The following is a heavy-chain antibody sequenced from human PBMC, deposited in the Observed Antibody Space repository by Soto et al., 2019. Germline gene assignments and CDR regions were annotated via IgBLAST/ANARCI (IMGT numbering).Heavy chain of an antibody. V-gene: IGHV3-23*01. Sequence: EVQLLESGGALVQPGGSLRLSCAASGFTFSNHAMNWVRQAPGKGLEWVSTISDSGSTYYADSVKGRFTISRDNSKNTLYLQMTRLKTEDAAVYYCARDPGGHYCTSTSCLYFFDHWGQGPLVILSP. CDR2: ISDSGST. CDR1: GFTFSNHA. CDR3: ARDPGGHYCTSTSCLYFFDH. D-gene: IGHD2-2*01. J-gene: IGHJ4*02.